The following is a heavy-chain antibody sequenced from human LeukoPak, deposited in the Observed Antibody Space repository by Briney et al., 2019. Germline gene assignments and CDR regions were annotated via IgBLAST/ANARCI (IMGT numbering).Heavy chain of an antibody. V-gene: IGHV4-59*01. D-gene: IGHD3-16*02. Sequence: SETLSLTCTVSGGSISSYYWSWIRPPPGKGLAGIGYIYYSGSTNYNPSLKSRVTISVDTSKNQFSLKLSSVTAADTAVYYCARINYDYVWGSYRYTFDYWGQGTLVTVSS. J-gene: IGHJ4*02. CDR2: IYYSGST. CDR3: ARINYDYVWGSYRYTFDY. CDR1: GGSISSYY.